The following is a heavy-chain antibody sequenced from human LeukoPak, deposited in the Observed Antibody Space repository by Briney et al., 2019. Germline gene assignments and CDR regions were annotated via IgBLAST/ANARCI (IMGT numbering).Heavy chain of an antibody. CDR1: GYTFTNYD. V-gene: IGHV1-8*02. CDR3: ASGYEYFQH. Sequence: ASVKVSCKTSGYTFTNYDINWVRQATGQGLEWMGWMNPNTGNAGYAQKFQGRVTMTTDTSTSTAYMELRSLRSDDTAVYYCASGYEYFQHWGQGTLVTVSS. J-gene: IGHJ1*01. CDR2: MNPNTGNA.